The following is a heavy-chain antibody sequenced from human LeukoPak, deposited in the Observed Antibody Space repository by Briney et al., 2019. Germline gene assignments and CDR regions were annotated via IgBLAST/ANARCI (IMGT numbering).Heavy chain of an antibody. CDR1: GYTLTGYY. V-gene: IGHV1-18*04. CDR2: ISAYNGNT. Sequence: ASVKVSCKASGYTLTGYYMHWVRQAPGQGLEWMGWISAYNGNTNYAQKLQGRVTMTTDTSTSTAYMELRSLRSDDTAVYYCARSEEYYYDSSGSLFDYWGQGTLVTVSS. J-gene: IGHJ4*02. CDR3: ARSEEYYYDSSGSLFDY. D-gene: IGHD3-22*01.